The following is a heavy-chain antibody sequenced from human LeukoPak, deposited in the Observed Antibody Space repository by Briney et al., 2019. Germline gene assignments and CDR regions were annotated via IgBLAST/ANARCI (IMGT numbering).Heavy chain of an antibody. V-gene: IGHV4-34*01. J-gene: IGHJ6*03. Sequence: SETLSLTCAVYGGSFSSYSWSWIRQAPGKGLEWIGEINHSGSTSYNPSLKSRVTISVDTSKNQFSLKLSSVTAADTAVYYCARHAENYYGSYYMGVWGKGTTVTISS. CDR2: INHSGST. CDR1: GGSFSSYS. CDR3: ARHAENYYGSYYMGV. D-gene: IGHD3-10*01.